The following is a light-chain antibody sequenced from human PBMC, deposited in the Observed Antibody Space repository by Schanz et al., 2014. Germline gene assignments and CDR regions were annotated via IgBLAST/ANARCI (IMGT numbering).Light chain of an antibody. V-gene: IGKV3-20*01. CDR3: QQFGNLPRT. CDR1: QSVTSY. J-gene: IGKJ1*01. CDR2: DAS. Sequence: EIVLTQSPGPLSLSPGERATLSCRASQSVTSYLAWYQQKPGQAPRLLIYDASARATGIPDRFSGSGSGTDFTLTISRLEPEDFAVYYCQQFGNLPRTFGQGTKVEIK.